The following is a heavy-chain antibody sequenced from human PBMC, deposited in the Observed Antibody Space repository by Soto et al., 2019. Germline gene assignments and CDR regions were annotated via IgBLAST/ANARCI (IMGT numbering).Heavy chain of an antibody. D-gene: IGHD5-18*01. V-gene: IGHV1-69*01. CDR3: ARGWSYGSAYYYYYGMDV. CDR1: GGTFSSYA. Sequence: QVQLVQSGAEVKKPGSSVKVSCKASGGTFSSYAISWVRQAPGQGLEWMGGIIPIFGTANYAQKFQGRVTITADESTSTAYMELSSLRSEDTAVYYCARGWSYGSAYYYYYGMDVWGQGTTVTVSS. J-gene: IGHJ6*02. CDR2: IIPIFGTA.